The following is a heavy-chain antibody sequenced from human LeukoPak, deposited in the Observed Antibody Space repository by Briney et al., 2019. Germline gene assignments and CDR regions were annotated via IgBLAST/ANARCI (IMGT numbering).Heavy chain of an antibody. CDR1: GFTFSSYA. J-gene: IGHJ6*03. Sequence: GGSLRLSCAASGFTFSSYAMSWVRQAPGKGLEWVSAISGSGGSTYYADSVKGRFTISRDNSKNTLYLQMNSLRAEDTAVYYCAKGPYGYYYYYYMDVWGKGTTVTVSS. CDR3: AKGPYGYYYYYYMDV. V-gene: IGHV3-23*01. CDR2: ISGSGGST. D-gene: IGHD4-17*01.